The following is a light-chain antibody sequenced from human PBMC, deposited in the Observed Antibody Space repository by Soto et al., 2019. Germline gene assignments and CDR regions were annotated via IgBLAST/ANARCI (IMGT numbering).Light chain of an antibody. V-gene: IGKV1-6*01. Sequence: AIQMTQSPSSLSTSVGDRVTITCRASQGIRSDVAWYQQKPGKAPKLLIYAASSLQSGVQSRFSGSGSGTDFTLTISSLQPEDFATYYCLQDYNYPYTFGQGTKLEIK. J-gene: IGKJ2*01. CDR3: LQDYNYPYT. CDR1: QGIRSD. CDR2: AAS.